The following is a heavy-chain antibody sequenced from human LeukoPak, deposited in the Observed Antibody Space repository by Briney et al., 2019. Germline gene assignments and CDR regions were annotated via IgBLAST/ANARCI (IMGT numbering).Heavy chain of an antibody. D-gene: IGHD6-19*01. Sequence: GESLKICCKGSGYSFTTYWIGWVRQMPGKGLEGMWIIYPGDSDTRYSPSFQGQVTISADKSISTAYLQWSSLKASDTAMYYCARPLSGGYTSGHFDSWGQGTLVTVSS. CDR2: IYPGDSDT. CDR1: GYSFTTYW. CDR3: ARPLSGGYTSGHFDS. V-gene: IGHV5-51*01. J-gene: IGHJ4*02.